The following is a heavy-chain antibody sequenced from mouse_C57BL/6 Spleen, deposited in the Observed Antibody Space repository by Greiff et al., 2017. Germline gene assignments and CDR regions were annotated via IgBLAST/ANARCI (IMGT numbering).Heavy chain of an antibody. D-gene: IGHD2-3*01. CDR3: ARIPIYDGYYRPYFDY. J-gene: IGHJ2*01. CDR1: GFSLSTFGMG. Sequence: QVQLKESGPGILQPSQTLSLTCSFSGFSLSTFGMGVGWIRQPSGKGLEWLAHIWWDDDKSYNPALKRRLTISKDTSKNQVFLKIANVDTADTTTYYCARIPIYDGYYRPYFDYWGQGTTLTVSS. CDR2: IWWDDDK. V-gene: IGHV8-8*01.